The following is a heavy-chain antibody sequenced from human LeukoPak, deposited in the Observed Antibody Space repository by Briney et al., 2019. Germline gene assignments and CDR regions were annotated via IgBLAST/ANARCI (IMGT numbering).Heavy chain of an antibody. CDR1: GFTFSSYG. J-gene: IGHJ4*02. V-gene: IGHV3-30*18. CDR3: AKDFYSSSSGAVDY. CDR2: ISYDGSNK. Sequence: PGGSLRLSCAASGFTFSSYGMHWVRQAPGKGLEWVAVISYDGSNKYYADSVKGRFTISRDNSKNSLYLQMNSLRAEDMALYYCAKDFYSSSSGAVDYWGQGTLVTVSS. D-gene: IGHD6-6*01.